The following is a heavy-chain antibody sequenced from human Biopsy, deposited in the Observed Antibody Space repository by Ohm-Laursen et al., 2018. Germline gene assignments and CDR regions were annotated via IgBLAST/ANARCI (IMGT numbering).Heavy chain of an antibody. J-gene: IGHJ6*02. CDR1: GFTFDDYG. V-gene: IGHV3-43D*04. D-gene: IGHD3-9*01. CDR2: ISWDGTST. CDR3: ARAFRGQYFYYYYGMDV. Sequence: SLRLSCSASGFTFDDYGMHWVRQAPGTGLEWVSLISWDGTSTYYADSVKGRFTISRDNSKNSLYLQMNSLRVEDTALYYCARAFRGQYFYYYYGMDVWGQGTTVTVSS.